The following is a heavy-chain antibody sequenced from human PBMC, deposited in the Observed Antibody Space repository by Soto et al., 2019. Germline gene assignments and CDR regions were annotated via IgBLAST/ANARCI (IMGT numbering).Heavy chain of an antibody. V-gene: IGHV4-34*01. CDR2: INHSGST. CDR3: ARVEVAVAGTSNY. D-gene: IGHD6-19*01. J-gene: IGHJ4*02. CDR1: GGSFSGYY. Sequence: QVQLQQWGAGLLKPSETLSLTCAVYGGSFSGYYWSWIRQPPGKGLEWIGEINHSGSTNYNPSLKSRVTISVDTSKSQFSLKLGSVTAADTAVYYCARVEVAVAGTSNYWGQGTMVTVSS.